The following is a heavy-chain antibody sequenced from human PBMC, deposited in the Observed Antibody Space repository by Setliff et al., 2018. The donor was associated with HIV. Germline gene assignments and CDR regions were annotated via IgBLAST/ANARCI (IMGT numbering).Heavy chain of an antibody. V-gene: IGHV1-18*01. Sequence: ASVKVSCKASGYTFSTYGISWVRQAPGQGLEWMGWISVYNDNTNYAQKFQGRVTMTTDTSTNTAYMELRSLRSDDTAVYHCARVDGYNNYDSGGLDYWGQGTLVTVTS. J-gene: IGHJ4*02. CDR3: ARVDGYNNYDSGGLDY. CDR2: ISVYNDNT. CDR1: GYTFSTYG. D-gene: IGHD3-16*01.